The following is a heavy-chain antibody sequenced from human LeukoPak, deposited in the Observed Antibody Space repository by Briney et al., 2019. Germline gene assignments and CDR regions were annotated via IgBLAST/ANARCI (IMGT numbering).Heavy chain of an antibody. CDR3: ARVGYSGYDLVY. V-gene: IGHV1-2*02. CDR1: GYTFTVYY. Sequence: GASVKGSCKASGYTFTVYYMHWVRQAPGQGLEWMGWINPNRGGPNYAQKFQARVTMTRDTSISTVYMELSRLRSDDTAVYYCARVGYSGYDLVYWGQGTLVTVSS. J-gene: IGHJ4*02. CDR2: INPNRGGP. D-gene: IGHD5-12*01.